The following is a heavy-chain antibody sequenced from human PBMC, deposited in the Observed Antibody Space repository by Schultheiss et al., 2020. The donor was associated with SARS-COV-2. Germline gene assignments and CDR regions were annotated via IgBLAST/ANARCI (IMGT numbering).Heavy chain of an antibody. J-gene: IGHJ4*02. CDR3: ARVNDYYDSSGYAY. V-gene: IGHV1-18*01. CDR1: GYTFTSYG. D-gene: IGHD3-22*01. Sequence: ASVKVSCKASGYTFTSYGISWVRQAPGQGLEWMGWISTHNGNTNYAQKLQGRVTMTRDTSISTAYMELSRLRSDDTAVYYCARVNDYYDSSGYAYWGQGTLVTVSS. CDR2: ISTHNGNT.